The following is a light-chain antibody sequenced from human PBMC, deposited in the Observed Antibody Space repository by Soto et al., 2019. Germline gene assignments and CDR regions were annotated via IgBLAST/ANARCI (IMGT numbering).Light chain of an antibody. V-gene: IGLV7-43*01. CDR3: LLYYGGGVV. Sequence: QAVVTQEPSLTVSPGGTVTLTCGSSTGAVTSGYYPNWFQQKPGQPPRALIYSTTYKHSWTPARFSGSLLGGKAALTLSGVQPEDEADYYCLLYYGGGVVFGGGTKRTVL. CDR2: STT. CDR1: TGAVTSGYY. J-gene: IGLJ2*01.